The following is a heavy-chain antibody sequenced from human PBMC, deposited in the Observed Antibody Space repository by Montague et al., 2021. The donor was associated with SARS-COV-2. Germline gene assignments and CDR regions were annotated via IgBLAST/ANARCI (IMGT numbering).Heavy chain of an antibody. J-gene: IGHJ4*02. CDR3: TTDTDWCGIEF. CDR1: GGAMNSVSDF. V-gene: IGHV4-61*02. CDR2: VRPGGRT. D-gene: IGHD3/OR15-3a*01. Sequence: TLSLTCTVPGGAMNSVSDFWGWIRQPSGKGLEWFGRVRPGGRTNYNPSLGSRVTVSLDTSKSQFSLTMSSVTAADLAVYYCTTDTDWCGIEFWGLGTLVTVSS.